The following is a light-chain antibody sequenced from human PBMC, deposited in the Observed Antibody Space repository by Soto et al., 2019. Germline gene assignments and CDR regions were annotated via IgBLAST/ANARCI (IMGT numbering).Light chain of an antibody. V-gene: IGKV3-15*01. J-gene: IGKJ2*01. CDR3: QQYNNWPYT. CDR1: HSVSSN. Sequence: EIVMTQSPATLSVSPGARATLSCRASHSVSSNLAWYQQKPGQAPRLLIYGASTRATGIPARFSGSGSGTEFTLTISSLQSEDFAVDYCQQYNNWPYTFGQGTKVDIK. CDR2: GAS.